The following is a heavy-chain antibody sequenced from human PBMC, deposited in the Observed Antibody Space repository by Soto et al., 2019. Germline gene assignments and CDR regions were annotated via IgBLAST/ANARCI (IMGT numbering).Heavy chain of an antibody. CDR3: ARDPVAGFPDAFDI. J-gene: IGHJ3*02. CDR1: GFTFSSYS. CDR2: ISSSSSTI. Sequence: GGSLRLSCAASGFTFSSYSMNWVRQAPGKGLEWVSYISSSSSTIYYADSVKGRFTISRDNAKNSLYLQMNSLRAEDTAVYYWARDPVAGFPDAFDIWGQGTMVTVSS. V-gene: IGHV3-48*01. D-gene: IGHD6-19*01.